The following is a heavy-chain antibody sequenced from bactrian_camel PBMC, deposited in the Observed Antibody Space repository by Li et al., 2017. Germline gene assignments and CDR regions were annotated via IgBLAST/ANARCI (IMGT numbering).Heavy chain of an antibody. CDR2: ISGSGRTT. D-gene: IGHD3*01. V-gene: IGHV3S63*01. J-gene: IGHJ4*01. CDR1: GLTFADYA. CDR3: VASRYLYCSGSTY. Sequence: VQLVESGGGSVQAGGSLRLSCTASGLTFADYAMGWFRQAPGKEREKVSCISGSGRTTYYADSVKGRFTISRDNAQNTLYLQMNNLKPEDTAMYYCVASRYLYCSGSTYSGQGTQVTV.